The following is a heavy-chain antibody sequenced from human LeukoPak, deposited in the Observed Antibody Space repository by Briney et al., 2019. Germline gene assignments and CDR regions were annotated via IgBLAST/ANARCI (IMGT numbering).Heavy chain of an antibody. Sequence: GGSLRLSCAASAFSFSNYWMHWVRQAPGKGLVWVSRIYNDGSSTSYADSVKGRFTISRDNARNSLYLQMNSLRAEDTAVYFCARDGDTVLTRGYYYYLNVWGKGTTVTVSS. J-gene: IGHJ6*03. CDR2: IYNDGSST. CDR3: ARDGDTVLTRGYYYYLNV. D-gene: IGHD4-23*01. CDR1: AFSFSNYW. V-gene: IGHV3-74*01.